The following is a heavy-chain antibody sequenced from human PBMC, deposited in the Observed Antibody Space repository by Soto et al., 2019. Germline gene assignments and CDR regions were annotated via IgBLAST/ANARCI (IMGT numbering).Heavy chain of an antibody. J-gene: IGHJ1*01. D-gene: IGHD6-6*01. Sequence: EVQLVESGGGLVQPGGSLRLSCAASGFTVSSNYMSWVRQAPGKGLEWVSVLYSGGSTYYADPVKGRFTISRDNSKNKLYLQMNSLRAEDTAVYSCARVPAAARGHWGQGTLVTVFS. CDR2: LYSGGST. V-gene: IGHV3-66*01. CDR3: ARVPAAARGH. CDR1: GFTVSSNY.